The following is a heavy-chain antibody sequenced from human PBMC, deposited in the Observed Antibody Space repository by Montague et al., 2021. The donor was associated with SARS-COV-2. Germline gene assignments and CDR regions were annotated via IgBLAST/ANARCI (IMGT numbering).Heavy chain of an antibody. CDR2: IYYSGST. J-gene: IGHJ3*02. CDR3: ASPTYYYDSSGSDGFDI. D-gene: IGHD3-22*01. CDR1: GGSISSINYY. V-gene: IGHV4-39*01. Sequence: SETLSLTCTVSGGSISSINYYWGWIRQPPGKGLECIGSIYYSGSTYYNPSLKSRVTIFVDTSKNQFSLKLSSVTAADTAVYYCASPTYYYDSSGSDGFDIWGQGTMVTVSS.